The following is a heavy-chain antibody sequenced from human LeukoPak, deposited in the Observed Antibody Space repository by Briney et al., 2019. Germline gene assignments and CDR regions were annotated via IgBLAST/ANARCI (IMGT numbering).Heavy chain of an antibody. Sequence: GASVKVSCKASGYTFTGYYMHWVRQAPGQGLEWMGRIIPIFGTANYAQKFQGRVTITTDESTSTAYMELSSLRSEDTAVYYCASGYYYDSSGYSYYFDYWGQGTLVTVSS. CDR1: GYTFTGYY. V-gene: IGHV1-69*05. CDR3: ASGYYYDSSGYSYYFDY. D-gene: IGHD3-22*01. CDR2: IIPIFGTA. J-gene: IGHJ4*02.